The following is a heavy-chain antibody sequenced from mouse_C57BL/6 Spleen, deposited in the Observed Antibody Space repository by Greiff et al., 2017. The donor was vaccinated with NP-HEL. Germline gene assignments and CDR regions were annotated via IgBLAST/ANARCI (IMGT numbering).Heavy chain of an antibody. CDR3: TTDYYGSRWFAY. Sequence: EVQLKQSGAELVRPGASVKLSCTASGFNIKDYYMHWVKQRPEQGLEWIGRIDPEDGDTEYAPKFQGKATMTADTSSNTAYLQLSSLTSEDTAVYYCTTDYYGSRWFAYWGQGTLVTVSA. CDR2: IDPEDGDT. CDR1: GFNIKDYY. D-gene: IGHD1-1*01. V-gene: IGHV14-1*01. J-gene: IGHJ3*01.